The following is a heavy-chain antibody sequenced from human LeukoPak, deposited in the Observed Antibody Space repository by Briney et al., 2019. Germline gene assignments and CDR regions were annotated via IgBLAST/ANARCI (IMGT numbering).Heavy chain of an antibody. CDR1: GFTFSSYW. CDR2: INLNGNVN. V-gene: IGHV3-7*03. Sequence: GGSLRLSCAASGFTFSSYWMNWARQAPGKGLEWVASINLNGNVNYYVDSVKGRFTISRDNAKNSLYLQMSNLRAEDTAVYFCARDISVISPTLTSEVFDYWGQGTLVTVSS. J-gene: IGHJ4*02. D-gene: IGHD3-16*02. CDR3: ARDISVISPTLTSEVFDY.